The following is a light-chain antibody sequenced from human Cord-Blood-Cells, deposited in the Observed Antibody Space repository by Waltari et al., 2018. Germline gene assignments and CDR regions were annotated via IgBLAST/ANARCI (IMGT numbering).Light chain of an antibody. V-gene: IGLV2-11*01. Sequence: QSALTQPRSVSGSPGQSVTIPCPGTSSDVGGYNSVSWYQPHPGKAPKLMIYDVSKRPSGVPDRFSGSKSGNTASLTISGLQAEDEADYYCCSYAGSYTFVFGGGTKLTVL. J-gene: IGLJ2*01. CDR2: DVS. CDR1: SSDVGGYNS. CDR3: CSYAGSYTFV.